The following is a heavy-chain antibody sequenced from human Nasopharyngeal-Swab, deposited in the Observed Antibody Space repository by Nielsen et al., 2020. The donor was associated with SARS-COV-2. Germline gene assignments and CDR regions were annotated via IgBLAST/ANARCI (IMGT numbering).Heavy chain of an antibody. V-gene: IGHV4-59*01. D-gene: IGHD6-19*01. CDR3: ARENWQLANVFDI. Sequence: GSLRLSCTVSGASMSGYSWSWIRQPPGKGLEWIAFMYDNEYTNYNPSLRGRAPISLDTSKNQFSLTVTSVTAADTAVYYCARENWQLANVFDIWCQVTMVTVSS. J-gene: IGHJ3*02. CDR2: MYDNEYT. CDR1: GASMSGYS.